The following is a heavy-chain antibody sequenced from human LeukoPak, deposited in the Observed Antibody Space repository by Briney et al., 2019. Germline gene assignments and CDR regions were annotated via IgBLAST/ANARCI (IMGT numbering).Heavy chain of an antibody. CDR3: ARFGPRLVHPRVGYMDV. CDR1: GGSINRYF. CDR2: IYTSGST. Sequence: SETLSLTCTVSGGSINRYFWSWIRQPPGKGLERIGYIYTSGSTNYNPSLKSRVTISVDTSKNQFSLKLNSVTAADTAVYYCARFGPRLVHPRVGYMDVWGKGTTVTVSS. J-gene: IGHJ6*03. D-gene: IGHD6-19*01. V-gene: IGHV4-4*09.